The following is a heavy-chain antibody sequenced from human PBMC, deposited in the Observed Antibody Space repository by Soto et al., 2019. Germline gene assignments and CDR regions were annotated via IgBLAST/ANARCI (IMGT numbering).Heavy chain of an antibody. CDR2: IKQDGSEK. D-gene: IGHD4-17*01. CDR3: ARPPTTVAYWYFDL. V-gene: IGHV3-7*01. Sequence: EVQLVESGGGLVQPGGSLRLSCAASGFTFSSYWISWVRQAPGKGLEWVANIKQDGSEKYYVDSVKGRFTISRDNAKNSLYLQMNSLRAEDTAVYYCARPPTTVAYWYFDLWGRGTLVTVSS. J-gene: IGHJ2*01. CDR1: GFTFSSYW.